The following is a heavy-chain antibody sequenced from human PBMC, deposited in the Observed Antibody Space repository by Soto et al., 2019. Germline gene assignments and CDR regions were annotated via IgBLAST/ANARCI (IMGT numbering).Heavy chain of an antibody. CDR1: GFTFSSYS. D-gene: IGHD6-13*01. V-gene: IGHV3-48*01. J-gene: IGHJ3*02. CDR3: ARDRLIAAAGIDAFDI. Sequence: GGSLRLSCAASGFTFSSYSMNWVRQAPGKGLEWVSYISSSSSTIYYADSVKGRFTISRDNAKNSLYLQMNSLRAEDTAVYYCARDRLIAAAGIDAFDIWGQGTMVTVSS. CDR2: ISSSSSTI.